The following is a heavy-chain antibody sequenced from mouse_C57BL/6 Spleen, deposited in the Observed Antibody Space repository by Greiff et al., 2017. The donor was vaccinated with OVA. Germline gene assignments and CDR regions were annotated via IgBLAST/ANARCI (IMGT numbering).Heavy chain of an antibody. CDR2: INPGSGGT. J-gene: IGHJ3*01. CDR1: GYAFTNYL. CDR3: AREAVYYDYDWCAY. Sequence: QVQLQQSGAELVRPGTSVKVSCKASGYAFTNYLIEWVKQRPGQGLEWIGVINPGSGGTNYNEKFKGKATLTADKSSSTAYMQLSSLTSEDSAVYFCAREAVYYDYDWCAYWGQGTLVTVSA. V-gene: IGHV1-54*01. D-gene: IGHD2-4*01.